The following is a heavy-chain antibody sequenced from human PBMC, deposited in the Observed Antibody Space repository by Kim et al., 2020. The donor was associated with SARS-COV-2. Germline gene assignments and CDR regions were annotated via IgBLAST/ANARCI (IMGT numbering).Heavy chain of an antibody. D-gene: IGHD6-13*01. J-gene: IGHJ4*02. Sequence: KFQGRVTITADKSTSTAYMELSSLRSEDTAVYYCARGVAYSSSWYQYFDYWGQGTLVTVSS. CDR3: ARGVAYSSSWYQYFDY. V-gene: IGHV1-69*04.